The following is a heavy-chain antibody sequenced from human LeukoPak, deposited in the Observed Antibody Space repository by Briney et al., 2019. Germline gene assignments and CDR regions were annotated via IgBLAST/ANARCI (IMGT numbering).Heavy chain of an antibody. J-gene: IGHJ6*03. CDR1: GGTFSSYA. CDR3: ARDRIPDDYYDSSGSPFTRYMDV. D-gene: IGHD3-22*01. Sequence: SVKVSCKASGGTFSSYAISWVRQAPGQGLEWMGGIIPIFGTANYAQKFQGRVTITTDESTSTAYMELSSLRSEDTAVYYCARDRIPDDYYDSSGSPFTRYMDVWGKGTTVTVSS. V-gene: IGHV1-69*05. CDR2: IIPIFGTA.